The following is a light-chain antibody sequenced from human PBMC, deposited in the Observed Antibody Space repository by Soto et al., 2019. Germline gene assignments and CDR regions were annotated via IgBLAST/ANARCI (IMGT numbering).Light chain of an antibody. CDR3: QQGWT. V-gene: IGKV1-5*01. J-gene: IGKJ1*01. Sequence: DLQMTQSPSTLSASVGDRVTITCRASQSITNWLAWYQQKPGKAPKLLIYDASTLQGGVASRLSGSGSGTEFTLTISRLQPDDFATYSWQQGWTFGQGTKVEIK. CDR1: QSITNW. CDR2: DAS.